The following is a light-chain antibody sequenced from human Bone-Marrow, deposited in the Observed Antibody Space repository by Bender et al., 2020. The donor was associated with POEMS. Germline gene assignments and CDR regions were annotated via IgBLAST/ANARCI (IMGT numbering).Light chain of an antibody. Sequence: SYDLTQPTSASVSPGQTARITCSGDALPQQYASWFQQKPGQAPVLLKYKDTERPSEIPERFSGSSAGTTVTLTIAGVQAEDEAGYYCQSADTTPPSWVFGGGTKLTVL. CDR1: ALPQQY. CDR2: KDT. V-gene: IGLV3-25*03. CDR3: QSADTTPPSWV. J-gene: IGLJ3*02.